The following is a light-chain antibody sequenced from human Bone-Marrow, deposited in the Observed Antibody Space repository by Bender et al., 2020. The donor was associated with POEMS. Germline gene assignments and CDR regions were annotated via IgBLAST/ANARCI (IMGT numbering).Light chain of an antibody. Sequence: QSVLTQPPSASGTPGQRVTISCSGSVSNIGTNTVNWYQQVPGTAPKLLIYSSHRRPSEVPDRFSGSRSGNTASLTISGLQSEDEADYYCAVWDDSLNGWVFGGGTKLTVL. J-gene: IGLJ3*02. CDR2: SSH. CDR3: AVWDDSLNGWV. V-gene: IGLV1-44*01. CDR1: VSNIGTNT.